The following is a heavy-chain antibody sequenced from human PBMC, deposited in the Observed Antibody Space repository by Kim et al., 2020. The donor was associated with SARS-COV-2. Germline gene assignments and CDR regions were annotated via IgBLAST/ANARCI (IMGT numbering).Heavy chain of an antibody. CDR2: FSFVGTTN. D-gene: IGHD6-19*01. V-gene: IGHV3-30-3*01. J-gene: IGHJ6*02. Sequence: GGSLRLSCAASGFTFRNYALHWVRQAPGKGPEWVSVFSFVGTTNSYPNSVKGRFTISRANSKDTLYLHMNSLRIDDPALYYFATDLAQWLASRYFYGMDVWGQGTTVTVSS. CDR1: GFTFRNYA. CDR3: ATDLAQWLASRYFYGMDV.